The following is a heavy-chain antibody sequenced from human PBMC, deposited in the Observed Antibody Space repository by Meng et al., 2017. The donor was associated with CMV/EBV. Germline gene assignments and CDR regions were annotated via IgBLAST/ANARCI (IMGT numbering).Heavy chain of an antibody. D-gene: IGHD3-3*01. CDR3: AREGYYDFWSGYAYYYYYGMDV. CDR2: ISSSGSTI. CDR1: GFTFSDYY. V-gene: IGHV3-11*04. J-gene: IGHJ6*02. Sequence: GGSLRLSCAASGFTFSDYYMSWIRQAPGKGLEWVSHISSSGSTIYYADSVKGRFTISRDNAKNSLYLQMNSLRAEDTAVYYCAREGYYDFWSGYAYYYYYGMDVWGQGTTVTVSS.